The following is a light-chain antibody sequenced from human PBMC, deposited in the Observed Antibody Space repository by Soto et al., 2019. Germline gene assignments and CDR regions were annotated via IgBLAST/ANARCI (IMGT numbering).Light chain of an antibody. V-gene: IGKV1-39*01. J-gene: IGKJ2*01. Sequence: DIQMTQSPSSLSASVGDRFTSTCRASQSISSYLNWYQQKPGKAPKLLIYDAYSLQSGVPSRFSGSGSGTHFTLTIRSPQPEDFATYYCQQSYSNLPYTFGQGTKVDIK. CDR1: QSISSY. CDR2: DAY. CDR3: QQSYSNLPYT.